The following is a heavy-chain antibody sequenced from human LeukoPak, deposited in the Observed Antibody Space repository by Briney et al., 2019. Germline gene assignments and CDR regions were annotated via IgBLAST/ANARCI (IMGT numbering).Heavy chain of an antibody. CDR3: AKDEMTTVTTGLAFDI. CDR1: GFTFSSYA. Sequence: GGSLRLSCAASGFTFSSYAMSWVRQAPGKGLEWVSAISGSGGSTYYADSVKGRFTISRDNSKNTLYLQMNSLRAEDTAVYYCAKDEMTTVTTGLAFDIWGQGTMVTVSS. J-gene: IGHJ3*02. V-gene: IGHV3-23*01. CDR2: ISGSGGST. D-gene: IGHD4-17*01.